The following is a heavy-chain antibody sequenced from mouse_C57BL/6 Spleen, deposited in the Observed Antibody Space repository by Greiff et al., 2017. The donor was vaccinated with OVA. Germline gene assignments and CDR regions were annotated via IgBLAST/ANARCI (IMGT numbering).Heavy chain of an antibody. CDR3: ASSLDFDY. J-gene: IGHJ2*01. CDR2: IYPGDGDT. CDR1: GYAFSSSW. Sequence: QLQQSGPELVKPGASVKISCKASGYAFSSSWMNWVKQRPGKGLEWIGRIYPGDGDTNYNGKFKGKATLTADKSSSTAYMQLSSLTSEDSAVYFCASSLDFDYWGQGTTLTVSS. V-gene: IGHV1-82*01.